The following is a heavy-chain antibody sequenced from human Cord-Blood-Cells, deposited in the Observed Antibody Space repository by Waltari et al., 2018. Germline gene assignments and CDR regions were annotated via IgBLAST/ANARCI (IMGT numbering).Heavy chain of an antibody. CDR2: INHSGST. Sequence: QVQLQQWGAGLLKPSETLSLTCAVSGGSFSGYYWSWIRQPPGKGLEWIGEINHSGSTNYNPSLKSRVTISVDTSKNQFSLKLSSVTAADTAVYYCARGLNDAFDIWGQGTMVTVSS. V-gene: IGHV4-34*01. CDR1: GGSFSGYY. J-gene: IGHJ3*02. CDR3: ARGLNDAFDI.